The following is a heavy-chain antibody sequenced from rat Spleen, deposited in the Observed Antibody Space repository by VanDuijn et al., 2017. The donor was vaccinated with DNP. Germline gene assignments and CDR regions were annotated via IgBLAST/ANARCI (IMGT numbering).Heavy chain of an antibody. Sequence: QVQLRQSGAEPAKPGSSVKISCKASGYTFATYYITWMKQTTGQGLEYIGYINTGSGGTNFNEKFKGKATLTVDISSSTAFMQLSSLTPDDSAVYYCARSGGSRVWFAYWGQGTLVTVSS. CDR2: INTGSGGT. V-gene: IGHV1-43*01. CDR3: ARSGGSRVWFAY. D-gene: IGHD1-4*01. CDR1: GYTFATYY. J-gene: IGHJ3*01.